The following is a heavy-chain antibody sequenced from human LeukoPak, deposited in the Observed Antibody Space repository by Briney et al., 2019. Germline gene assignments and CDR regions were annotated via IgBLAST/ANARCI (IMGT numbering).Heavy chain of an antibody. CDR1: GFTVSSNY. Sequence: PGGSLRLSCAASGFTVSSNYMSWVRQAPGKGLEWVSAISGSGGSTYYADSVKGRFTISRDNSKNTLYLQMNSLRAEDTAVYYCAKEPQQWLEYGDLNWFDPWGQGTLVTVSS. CDR2: ISGSGGST. CDR3: AKEPQQWLEYGDLNWFDP. D-gene: IGHD6-19*01. J-gene: IGHJ5*02. V-gene: IGHV3-23*01.